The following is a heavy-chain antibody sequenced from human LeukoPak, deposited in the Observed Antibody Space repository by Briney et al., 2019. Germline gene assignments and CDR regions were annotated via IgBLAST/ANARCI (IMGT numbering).Heavy chain of an antibody. CDR1: GGSISSYY. Sequence: SETLSLTCTVSGGSISSYYWSWIRQPAGKGLEWIGRIYTSGSTNYNPSLKSRVAMSVDTSKNQFSLKLSSVTAADTAVYYCAREVAGTVGEKYVEGIDYWGQGTLVTVSS. D-gene: IGHD6-19*01. J-gene: IGHJ4*02. CDR3: AREVAGTVGEKYVEGIDY. V-gene: IGHV4-4*07. CDR2: IYTSGST.